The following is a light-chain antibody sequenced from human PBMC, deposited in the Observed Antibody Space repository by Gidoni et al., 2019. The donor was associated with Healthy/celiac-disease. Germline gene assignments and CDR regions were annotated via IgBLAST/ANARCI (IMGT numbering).Light chain of an antibody. Sequence: DIQMTQSPSTLSASVGDRVTITCRASQSISSWLAWYQQKPGKATKLLIYKASSLESGVPSRFSGSGSGTEFTLTISSLQPDDFATYYCQQYNSYSRWTFXXXTKVEIK. CDR1: QSISSW. J-gene: IGKJ1*01. CDR3: QQYNSYSRWT. V-gene: IGKV1-5*03. CDR2: KAS.